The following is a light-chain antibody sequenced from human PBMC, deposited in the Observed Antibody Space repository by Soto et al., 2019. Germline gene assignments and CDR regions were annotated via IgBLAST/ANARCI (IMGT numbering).Light chain of an antibody. Sequence: VLTQPASVSGSPGQSITISCTGTSSDVGSYSLVSWYQQHPGKAPKLMIYEVSKRPSGVSNRFSGSKSGNTASLTISGLQAEDEADYYCCSYAGSSTFYVFGTGTKVTVL. CDR2: EVS. J-gene: IGLJ1*01. V-gene: IGLV2-23*02. CDR3: CSYAGSSTFYV. CDR1: SSDVGSYSL.